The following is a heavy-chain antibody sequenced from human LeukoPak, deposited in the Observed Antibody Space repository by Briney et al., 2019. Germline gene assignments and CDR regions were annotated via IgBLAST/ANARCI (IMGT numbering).Heavy chain of an antibody. CDR2: IYSGGST. CDR3: ARDRCGLVEYGMDV. CDR1: GFTVSSNY. Sequence: GGSLRLSCAASGFTVSSNYMSWVRQAPGKGLEWVSVIYSGGSTYYADSVKGRFTISRDNSKNTLYLQMNSLRAEDTAVYYCARDRCGLVEYGMDVWGQGTTVTVSS. V-gene: IGHV3-66*01. J-gene: IGHJ6*02. D-gene: IGHD6-19*01.